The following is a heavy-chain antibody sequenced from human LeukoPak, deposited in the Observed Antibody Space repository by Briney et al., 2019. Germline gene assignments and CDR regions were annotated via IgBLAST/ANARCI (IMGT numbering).Heavy chain of an antibody. D-gene: IGHD1-1*01. CDR2: IIPIFGTA. V-gene: IGHV1-69*13. CDR1: GGTFRNYA. CDR3: ARDRGTTGGWFDP. Sequence: SVKVSCKASGGTFRNYAISWVRQAPGQGLEWMGGIIPIFGTANYAQKFQGRVTITADESTSTAYMELSSLRSEDTAVYYCARDRGTTGGWFDPWGQGTLVTVSS. J-gene: IGHJ5*02.